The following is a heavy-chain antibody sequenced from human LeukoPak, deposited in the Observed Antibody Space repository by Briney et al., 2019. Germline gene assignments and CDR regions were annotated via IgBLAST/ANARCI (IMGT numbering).Heavy chain of an antibody. CDR2: IRYDGSNK. CDR1: GFTFSSYG. J-gene: IGHJ5*02. D-gene: IGHD4-23*01. CDR3: ARVGGNWFDP. Sequence: PGGSLRLSCAASGFTFSSYGMHWVRQAPGKGLEWVAYIRYDGSNKYYADSVEGRFTISRDNSKDTLNLQMNSLRPEDTAVYYCARVGGNWFDPWGQGTLVTVSS. V-gene: IGHV3-30*02.